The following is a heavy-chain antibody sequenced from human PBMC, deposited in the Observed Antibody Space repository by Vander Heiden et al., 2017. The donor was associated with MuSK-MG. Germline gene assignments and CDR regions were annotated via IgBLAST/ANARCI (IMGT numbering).Heavy chain of an antibody. D-gene: IGHD3-3*01. Sequence: QVQLVQSGAEVKKPGSSVKVSCKTSGGTFTNNGISWVRQAPGQGFEWIGGIIPSMGVPNYALSVLGRVTITADDSTTTAYMELSRLRSEDTAVYYCARDEIRDVTEIPSPLEWLSRPFYFHMSVWGQGTTVTVSS. J-gene: IGHJ6*03. V-gene: IGHV1-69*12. CDR1: GGTFTNNG. CDR3: ARDEIRDVTEIPSPLEWLSRPFYFHMSV. CDR2: IIPSMGVP.